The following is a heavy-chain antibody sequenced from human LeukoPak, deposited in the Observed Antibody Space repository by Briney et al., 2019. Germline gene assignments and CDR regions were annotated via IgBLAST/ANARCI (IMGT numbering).Heavy chain of an antibody. CDR2: ISGSTKTI. V-gene: IGHV3-48*02. J-gene: IGHJ5*02. CDR3: ARDEELGIKGRNWFDP. D-gene: IGHD2-21*01. Sequence: GGSLTLSCAASGFTFETYSMNWVRQAPGKGLQWVSYISGSTKTIYYADSVKGRFTISRDNAKNSLSLQMNSLRDEDTAVYYCARDEELGIKGRNWFDPWGQGTLVTVSS. CDR1: GFTFETYS.